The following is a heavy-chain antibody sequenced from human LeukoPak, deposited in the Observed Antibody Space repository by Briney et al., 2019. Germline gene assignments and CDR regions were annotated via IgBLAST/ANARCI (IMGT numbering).Heavy chain of an antibody. CDR3: ARVVGYSSSLYYYYYGMDV. CDR2: ISAYNGNT. J-gene: IGHJ6*02. Sequence: ASVKVSCKASGYTFTSYGISWVRQAPGQGLEWMGWISAYNGNTNYAQKLQGRVTMTTDTSTGTAYMELRSLRSDDTAVYYCARVVGYSSSLYYYYYGMDVWGQGTTVTVSS. CDR1: GYTFTSYG. V-gene: IGHV1-18*01. D-gene: IGHD5-18*01.